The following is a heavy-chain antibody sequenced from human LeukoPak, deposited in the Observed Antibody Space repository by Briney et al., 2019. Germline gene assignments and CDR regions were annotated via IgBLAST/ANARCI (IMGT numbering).Heavy chain of an antibody. V-gene: IGHV3-9*01. Sequence: GGSLRLSCAASGFTFDDYAMHWVRQAPGKGLEWVSGISWNSGSIGYADSVKGRFTISRDNAKNSLYLQMNSLRAEDTALYYCAKLHGSGSYLPNYFDYWGQRTLVTVSS. J-gene: IGHJ4*02. CDR2: ISWNSGSI. CDR3: AKLHGSGSYLPNYFDY. D-gene: IGHD3-10*01. CDR1: GFTFDDYA.